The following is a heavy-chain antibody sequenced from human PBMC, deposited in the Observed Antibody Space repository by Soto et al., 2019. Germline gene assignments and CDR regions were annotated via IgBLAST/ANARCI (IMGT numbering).Heavy chain of an antibody. Sequence: QVQLVESGGGLVKPGGSLRLSCAASGFTFSDYYMSWIRQAPGKGLEWVSYISSSGSTIYYADSVKGRFTISRDNAKNSLYLQMNSLRAEDTDVYYCARRGRSFSIGYATQYWYFDLWGRGTLVTVSS. J-gene: IGHJ2*01. CDR1: GFTFSDYY. CDR3: ARRGRSFSIGYATQYWYFDL. D-gene: IGHD3-10*01. V-gene: IGHV3-11*01. CDR2: ISSSGSTI.